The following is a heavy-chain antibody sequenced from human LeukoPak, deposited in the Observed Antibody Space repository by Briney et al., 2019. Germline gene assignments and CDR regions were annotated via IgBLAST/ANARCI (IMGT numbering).Heavy chain of an antibody. D-gene: IGHD3-3*01. V-gene: IGHV4-61*02. J-gene: IGHJ4*02. CDR2: IYTSGST. CDR3: ARGGSITIFGVVPIDY. Sequence: SETLSLTRTVSGGSISSGSYYCSWIRQPAGKGLEWIGRIYTSGSTNYNPSLKSRVTISVDTSKNQFSLKLSSVAAADTAVYYCARGGSITIFGVVPIDYWGQGTLVTVSS. CDR1: GGSISSGSYY.